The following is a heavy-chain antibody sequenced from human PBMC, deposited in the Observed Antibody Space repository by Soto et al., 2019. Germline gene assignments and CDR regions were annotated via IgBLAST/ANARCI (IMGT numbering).Heavy chain of an antibody. J-gene: IGHJ4*02. Sequence: PSETLSLACTVSGGSISSYYWSWIRRPPGKGLEWIGYIYYSGSTNYNPSLKSRVTISVDTSKNQFSLKLSSVTAADTAVYYCARLVGGSGTEGRRIRSWYFDYWGQGTQVTVSS. CDR2: IYYSGST. CDR1: GGSISSYY. D-gene: IGHD3-10*01. V-gene: IGHV4-59*08. CDR3: ARLVGGSGTEGRRIRSWYFDY.